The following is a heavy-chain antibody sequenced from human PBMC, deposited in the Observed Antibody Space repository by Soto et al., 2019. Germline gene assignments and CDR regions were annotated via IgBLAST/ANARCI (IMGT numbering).Heavy chain of an antibody. Sequence: GASVKVSCKASGGTFSSYAISWVRQAPGQGLEWMGGIIPIFGTANYAQKFQGRVTITADESTSTAYMELSGLRSEDTAVYYCARGQSITVFDYWGQGTLVTVSS. CDR1: GGTFSSYA. V-gene: IGHV1-69*13. D-gene: IGHD1-20*01. CDR2: IIPIFGTA. CDR3: ARGQSITVFDY. J-gene: IGHJ4*02.